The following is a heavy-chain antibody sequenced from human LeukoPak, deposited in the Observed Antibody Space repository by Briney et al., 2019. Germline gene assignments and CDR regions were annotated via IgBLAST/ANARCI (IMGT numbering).Heavy chain of an antibody. CDR2: ISGSGGST. D-gene: IGHD4-17*01. J-gene: IGHJ4*02. CDR3: AKYDDGDYTPPCDY. Sequence: PGGSLRLSCAASGFTFSSYAMSWVRQAPGKGLEWVSAISGSGGSTYYADSVKGRFTISRGNSKNTLYLQMNSLRAEDTAIYYCAKYDDGDYTPPCDYWGQGTLVTVSS. V-gene: IGHV3-23*01. CDR1: GFTFSSYA.